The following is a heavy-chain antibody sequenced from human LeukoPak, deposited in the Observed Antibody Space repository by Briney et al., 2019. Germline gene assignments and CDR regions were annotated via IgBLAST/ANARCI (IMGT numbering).Heavy chain of an antibody. CDR2: INHSGST. D-gene: IGHD2-15*01. J-gene: IGHJ4*02. Sequence: SETLSLTCAVYGGSFSGYYWSWIRQPPGKGLEWIGEINHSGSTNYNPSLKSRVTISVDTSKNQFSLKLSSVTAADTAVYYCARDGPRYCSGGSCYFGYWGQGTLVTVSS. V-gene: IGHV4-34*01. CDR1: GGSFSGYY. CDR3: ARDGPRYCSGGSCYFGY.